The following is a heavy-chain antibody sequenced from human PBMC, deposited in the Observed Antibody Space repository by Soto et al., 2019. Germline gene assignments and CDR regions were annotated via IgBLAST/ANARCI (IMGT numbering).Heavy chain of an antibody. CDR2: FDPEDGET. D-gene: IGHD3-10*01. CDR3: ATDIPAWGMVRGVGGLDV. V-gene: IGHV1-24*01. J-gene: IGHJ6*02. CDR1: GYTLTELS. Sequence: QVQLVQSGAEVKKPGASVKVSCKVSGYTLTELSMHWVRQAPGKGLEWMGGFDPEDGETIYAQKFQGRVTMTEDTSTDTAYMELSGRRSGAKAVYYCATDIPAWGMVRGVGGLDVWGQGTKVTVSS.